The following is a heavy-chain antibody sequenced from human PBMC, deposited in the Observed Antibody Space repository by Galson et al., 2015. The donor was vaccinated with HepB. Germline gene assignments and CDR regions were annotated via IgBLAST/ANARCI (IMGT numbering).Heavy chain of an antibody. Sequence: SLRLSCAASGFTFSSYAMHWVRQASGKGLEWVAVISYDGSNKYYADSVKGRFTISRDNSKNTLYLQMNSLRAEDTAVYYCAREGGAAFDYWGQGTLVTVSS. CDR3: AREGGAAFDY. V-gene: IGHV3-30*04. CDR2: ISYDGSNK. J-gene: IGHJ4*02. D-gene: IGHD1-26*01. CDR1: GFTFSSYA.